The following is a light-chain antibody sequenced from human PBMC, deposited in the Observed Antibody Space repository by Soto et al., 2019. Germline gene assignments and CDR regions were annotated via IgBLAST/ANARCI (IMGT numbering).Light chain of an antibody. V-gene: IGKV3-20*01. CDR2: GAS. CDR3: QQHGSFYT. Sequence: EIVLTQSPGTLSLSPGERATLSCRASQSVSSSYLAWYQQKPGQAPRLLIYGASSRATGIPDRFSGSGSGTDFTLTISRLEPEEFAVYYCQQHGSFYTFGQGTKLEIK. J-gene: IGKJ2*01. CDR1: QSVSSSY.